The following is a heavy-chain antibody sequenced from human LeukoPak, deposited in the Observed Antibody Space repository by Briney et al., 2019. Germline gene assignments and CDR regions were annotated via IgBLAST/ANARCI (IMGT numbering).Heavy chain of an antibody. Sequence: SETLSLTCTVSGGSISSSNYYWSWIRQPAGKGLEWIGRIYTSGSTDYNPSLKSRVTISVDTSKNQFSLKLSSVTAADTAVYYCARDNGFDAFDIWGQGTMVTVSS. J-gene: IGHJ3*02. D-gene: IGHD2-8*01. CDR2: IYTSGST. CDR3: ARDNGFDAFDI. CDR1: GGSISSSNYY. V-gene: IGHV4-61*02.